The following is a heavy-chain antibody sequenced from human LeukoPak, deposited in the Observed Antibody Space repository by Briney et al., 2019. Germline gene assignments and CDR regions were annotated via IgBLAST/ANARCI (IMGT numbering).Heavy chain of an antibody. D-gene: IGHD6-13*01. CDR3: ARGGSGSWLAYYYYGMDV. CDR1: GYTFTSYD. Sequence: GASVKVSCKASGYTFTSYDINWVRQATGQGLEWMGWMNPNSGNTGYAQKFQGRVTMTRNTSISTAYMELSSLRSEDTAVYYCARGGSGSWLAYYYYGMDVWGQGTTVTVSS. J-gene: IGHJ6*02. CDR2: MNPNSGNT. V-gene: IGHV1-8*01.